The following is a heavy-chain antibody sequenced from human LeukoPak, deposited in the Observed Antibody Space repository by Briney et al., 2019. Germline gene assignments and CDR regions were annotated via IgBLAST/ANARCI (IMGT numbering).Heavy chain of an antibody. V-gene: IGHV3-48*04. CDR2: ISSSSSTI. D-gene: IGHD3-22*01. CDR3: ATLRGGQYYYDSSGYRPSGAFDI. Sequence: PGGSLRLSCAASGFTFSSYSMNWVRQAPGKGLEWVSYISSSSSTIYYADSVKGRFTISRDNAKNSLYLQMNSLRAEDTAVYYCATLRGGQYYYDSSGYRPSGAFDIWGQGTMVTVSS. CDR1: GFTFSSYS. J-gene: IGHJ3*02.